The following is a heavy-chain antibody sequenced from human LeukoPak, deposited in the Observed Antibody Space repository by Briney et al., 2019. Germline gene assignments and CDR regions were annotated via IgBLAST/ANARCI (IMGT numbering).Heavy chain of an antibody. CDR2: ISSSGSTI. Sequence: PGGSLSFSCAASGFTFSDYYRSWIRQAPGKGLEWVSYISSSGSTIYYADSVKGRFTISRDNAKNSLYLQMNSLRAEDTAVYYCARELTYGYGQFDYWGQGTLVTVSS. CDR1: GFTFSDYY. CDR3: ARELTYGYGQFDY. D-gene: IGHD5-18*01. J-gene: IGHJ4*02. V-gene: IGHV3-11*01.